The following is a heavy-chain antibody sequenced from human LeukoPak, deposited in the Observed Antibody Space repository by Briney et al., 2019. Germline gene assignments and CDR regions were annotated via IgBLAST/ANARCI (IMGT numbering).Heavy chain of an antibody. CDR2: IIPIFGTA. J-gene: IGHJ5*02. CDR1: GGTFSSYA. V-gene: IGHV1-69*06. D-gene: IGHD3-10*01. CDR3: AREGSGMVRGVFDP. Sequence: GSSVKVSCKASGGTFSSYAISWVRQAPGQGLEWMGGIIPIFGTASYAQKFQGRVTITADKSTSTAYMELSSLRSEDTAVYYCAREGSGMVRGVFDPWGQGTLVTVSS.